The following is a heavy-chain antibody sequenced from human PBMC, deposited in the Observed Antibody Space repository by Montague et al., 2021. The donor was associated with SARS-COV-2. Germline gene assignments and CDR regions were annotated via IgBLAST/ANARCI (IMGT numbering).Heavy chain of an antibody. V-gene: IGHV4-59*08. CDR3: AKGPGPYGANSGGWH. Sequence: SETLSLTCTVSGDSITDDDWSWIRQPPGKGLEWIVNIFKNGKTDYNPSLRSRVITSVDTSKSQFSLKVTSVTAADTAVYYCAKGPGPYGANSGGWHWGPGTLVIISS. CDR2: IFKNGKT. D-gene: IGHD4-23*01. CDR1: GDSITDDD. J-gene: IGHJ4*02.